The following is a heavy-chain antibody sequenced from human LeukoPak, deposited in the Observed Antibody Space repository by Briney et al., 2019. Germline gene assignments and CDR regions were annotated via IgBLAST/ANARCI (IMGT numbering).Heavy chain of an antibody. CDR2: IYTSGST. V-gene: IGHV4-4*09. CDR3: ARLSCEGYYYYYMDV. CDR1: GGSISSYY. Sequence: SETLSLTCTVSGGSISSYYWSWIRQPPGKGLEWIGYIYTSGSTNYNPSLKSRVTISVDTSKNQFSLKLSSVTAADTAVYYCARLSCEGYYYYYMDVWGKGTTVTVSS. J-gene: IGHJ6*03.